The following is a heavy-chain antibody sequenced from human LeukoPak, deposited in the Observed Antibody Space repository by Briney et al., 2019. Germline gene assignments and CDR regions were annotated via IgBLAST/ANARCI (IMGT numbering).Heavy chain of an antibody. CDR1: GFIFSNYV. Sequence: GRSLRLSCAASGFIFSNYVMHWVRQAPGKGLEWVAFIRYDGSNKYYADSVKGRFTISRDNSKNTLYLQMNSLRAEDTAVYYCAKPRDQNFDYWGQGTLVTVSS. V-gene: IGHV3-30*02. J-gene: IGHJ4*02. CDR2: IRYDGSNK. CDR3: AKPRDQNFDY.